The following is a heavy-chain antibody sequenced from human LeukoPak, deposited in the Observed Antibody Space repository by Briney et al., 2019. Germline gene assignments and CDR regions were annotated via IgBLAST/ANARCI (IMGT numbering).Heavy chain of an antibody. CDR1: EFPFRWNY. V-gene: IGHV3-53*01. CDR3: ARDSFGRKAFDI. D-gene: IGHD3-10*01. CDR2: VYSGGTT. Sequence: GGSLRLSCAASEFPFRWNYMTWVRQAPGKGLEWVSVVYSGGTTYYADSVKGRFTISRDNSNNTLFLQMNSLRAEDTALYYCARDSFGRKAFDIWGQGTMVTVSS. J-gene: IGHJ3*02.